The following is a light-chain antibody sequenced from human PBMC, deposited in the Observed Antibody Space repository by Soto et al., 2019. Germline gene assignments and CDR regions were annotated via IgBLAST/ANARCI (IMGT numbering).Light chain of an antibody. Sequence: DIQMTQSPSTLSASIGDRVTLTCRASQSLTGRLAWYQQKPGRPPNLLIYDVSILESGVATRFSGSESGTYFTLTISSLRPDYFATFCCQQYKVYPYTFGQGTRLDI. V-gene: IGKV1-5*01. CDR2: DVS. CDR1: QSLTGR. J-gene: IGKJ2*01. CDR3: QQYKVYPYT.